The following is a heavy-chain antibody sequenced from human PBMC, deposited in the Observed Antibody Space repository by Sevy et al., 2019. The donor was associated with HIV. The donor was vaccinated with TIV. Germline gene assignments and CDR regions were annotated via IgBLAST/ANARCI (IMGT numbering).Heavy chain of an antibody. CDR2: IYYNGRT. J-gene: IGHJ5*02. CDR1: GGSISNNNYY. D-gene: IGHD3-3*01. V-gene: IGHV4-39*01. CDR3: ARLTIFVVLTENWFDP. Sequence: SETLSLTCTVSGGSISNNNYYWVWIRQPPGKGLEWIGSIYYNGRTYYNPSPKSRVTIYVDTSKNQFSLRLTSVTAADTAVYYCARLTIFVVLTENWFDPWGQGTLVTVSS.